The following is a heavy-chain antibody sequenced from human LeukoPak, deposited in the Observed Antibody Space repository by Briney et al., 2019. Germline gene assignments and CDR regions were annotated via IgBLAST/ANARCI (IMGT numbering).Heavy chain of an antibody. D-gene: IGHD6-13*01. V-gene: IGHV5-51*01. CDR2: IYPGDSDT. CDR3: ARLGSSSWYPYYYYMDV. CDR1: GYSFTSYW. J-gene: IGHJ6*03. Sequence: KPGESLKISCKGSGYSFTSYWIGWVRQMPGKGLECMGIIYPGDSDTRYSPSFQGQVTISADKSISTAYLQWSSLKASDTAMYYCARLGSSSWYPYYYYMDVWGKGTTVTVSS.